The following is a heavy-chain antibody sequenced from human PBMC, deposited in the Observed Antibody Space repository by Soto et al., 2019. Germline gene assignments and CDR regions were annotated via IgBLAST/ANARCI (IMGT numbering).Heavy chain of an antibody. Sequence: SETLSLTCAVSGYSISSGYYWGWIRQPPGKGLEWIGSIYHSGSTYYNPSLKSRVTISVDTSKNQFCLKLSSVTAADTAVYYCARDSGIAAGDEALGYYYYYGMDVWGPGTTVTVSS. CDR2: IYHSGST. D-gene: IGHD6-13*01. CDR1: GYSISSGYY. J-gene: IGHJ6*02. CDR3: ARDSGIAAGDEALGYYYYYGMDV. V-gene: IGHV4-38-2*02.